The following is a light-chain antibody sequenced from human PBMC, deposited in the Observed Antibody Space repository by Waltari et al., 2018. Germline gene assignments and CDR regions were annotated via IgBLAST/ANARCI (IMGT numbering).Light chain of an antibody. CDR1: QTISSY. J-gene: IGKJ1*01. CDR3: QQSYSSPWT. CDR2: AAS. V-gene: IGKV1-39*01. Sequence: DIQMTQSPSSLSASVGDRVTITCRASQTISSYLNWYQQKPGKATKLLIYAASSLQSGVPSRFSGSGSGPDFTLTISSLQPEDFATYYCQQSYSSPWTFGQGTKVEV.